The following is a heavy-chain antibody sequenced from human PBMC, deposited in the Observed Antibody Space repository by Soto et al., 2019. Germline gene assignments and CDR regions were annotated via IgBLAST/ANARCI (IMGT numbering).Heavy chain of an antibody. CDR1: GGSISSYS. CDR3: ARSINP. J-gene: IGHJ5*02. Sequence: SETLSLTCTVSGGSISSYSWSWIRQHPGKGLEWIGYIYYSGSTYYNPSLKSRVTISVDTSKNQFSLKLSSVTAADTAVYYCARSINPWGQGTLVTVSS. V-gene: IGHV4-59*12. CDR2: IYYSGST. D-gene: IGHD3-10*01.